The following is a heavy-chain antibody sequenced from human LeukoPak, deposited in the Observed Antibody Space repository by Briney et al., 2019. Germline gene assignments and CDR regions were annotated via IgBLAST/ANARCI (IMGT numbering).Heavy chain of an antibody. J-gene: IGHJ4*02. V-gene: IGHV1-69*05. CDR3: AREGMVAQNYFNY. CDR2: IIPIFGTA. D-gene: IGHD1-26*01. Sequence: SVKVSCKASGGTFSSYAISWVRQAPGQGLEWMGRIIPIFGTANYAQKFQGRVTITTDESTSTAYMELSSLRSEDTAVYYCAREGMVAQNYFNYWGQGTLVTVSS. CDR1: GGTFSSYA.